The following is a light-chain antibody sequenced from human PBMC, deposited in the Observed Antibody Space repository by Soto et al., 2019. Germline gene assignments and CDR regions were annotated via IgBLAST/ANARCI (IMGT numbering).Light chain of an antibody. CDR1: SSDVGGYNY. CDR2: DVS. CDR3: NSYTSSSTV. V-gene: IGLV2-14*03. Sequence: QSALTQPASVSGSPGQSITISCTGTSSDVGGYNYVSWYQHHPGKAPKLMIYDVSNRPSGVSDRFSGSKSGNTASLTISGLQAEDEADYYCNSYTSSSTVFGGGTKLTVI. J-gene: IGLJ3*02.